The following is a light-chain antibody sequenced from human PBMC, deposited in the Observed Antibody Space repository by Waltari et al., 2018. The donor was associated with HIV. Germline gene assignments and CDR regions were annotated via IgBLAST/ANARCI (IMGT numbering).Light chain of an antibody. V-gene: IGKV2-30*01. CDR2: KVS. CDR1: QSLVFSDGDTY. J-gene: IGKJ4*01. Sequence: DFVLTRSPLSLPVTLGQSASISCRSSQSLVFSDGDTYLNWFHQRPGHSPRRLIYKVSNRYSGVPDRFSGSGSCTEFTLKINRVEAEDVGIYYRMQGAHWPLTFGGGTKVEI. CDR3: MQGAHWPLT.